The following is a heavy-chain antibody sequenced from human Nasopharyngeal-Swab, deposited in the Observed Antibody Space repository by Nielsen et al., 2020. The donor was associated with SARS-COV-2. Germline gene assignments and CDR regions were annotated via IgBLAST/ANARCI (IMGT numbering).Heavy chain of an antibody. CDR2: ISGSGGST. D-gene: IGHD3-22*01. CDR1: GFTFSSYA. V-gene: IGHV3-23*01. CDR3: AKDILPGRYDRTYDALDI. J-gene: IGHJ3*02. Sequence: GESLKISCAASGFTFSSYAMSWVRQAPGKGLEWVSAISGSGGSTYYADSVKGRFTISRDNSKNTLYLQMNSLRAEDTAVYYCAKDILPGRYDRTYDALDIWGQGTMVTVSS.